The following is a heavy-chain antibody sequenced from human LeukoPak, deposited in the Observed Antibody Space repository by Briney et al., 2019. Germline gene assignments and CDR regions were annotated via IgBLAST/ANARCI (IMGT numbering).Heavy chain of an antibody. CDR1: GGSISSSNW. V-gene: IGHV4-61*01. D-gene: IGHD7-27*01. Sequence: PSETLSLTCAVSGGSISSSNWWSWIRQPPGKGLEWIGYIHYSGSTNYNPSLKSRVTISVDTSKNQFSLKLSSVTAADTAVYYCARANWGSGIDYWGQGTLVTVSS. CDR3: ARANWGSGIDY. CDR2: IHYSGST. J-gene: IGHJ4*02.